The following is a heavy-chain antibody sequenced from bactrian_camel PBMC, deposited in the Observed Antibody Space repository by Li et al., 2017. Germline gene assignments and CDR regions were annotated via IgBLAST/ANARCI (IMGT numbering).Heavy chain of an antibody. CDR3: AAGGTYNHDEYNY. CDR1: GFTFGTSD. CDR2: IYTDGDST. J-gene: IGHJ4*01. V-gene: IGHV3S32*01. Sequence: DVQLVESGGGSVQAGESLRLSCTASGFTFGTSDMGWFRQAPGKEREGVAAIYTDGDSTYYSDSVKGRFTVSQDNAKKTIYLQMNSLKPEDTAEYYCAAGGTYNHDEYNYWGRGTQVTVS. D-gene: IGHD2*01.